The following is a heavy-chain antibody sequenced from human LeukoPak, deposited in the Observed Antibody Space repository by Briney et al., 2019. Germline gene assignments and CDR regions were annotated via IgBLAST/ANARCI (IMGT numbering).Heavy chain of an antibody. CDR1: GFTFSSYA. D-gene: IGHD6-13*01. CDR2: ISGSGGST. Sequence: GGSLRLSCAASGFTFSSYAMSWVRQAPGKGLEWVSAISGSGGSTYYADSVKGRFTISRDNSKNTLYLQMNSLRAEDTAVYYCAREGIAAAGWAHDAFDIWGQGTMVTVSS. J-gene: IGHJ3*02. V-gene: IGHV3-23*01. CDR3: AREGIAAAGWAHDAFDI.